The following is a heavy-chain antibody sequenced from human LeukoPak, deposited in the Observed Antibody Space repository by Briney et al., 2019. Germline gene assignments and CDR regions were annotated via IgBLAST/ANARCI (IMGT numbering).Heavy chain of an antibody. CDR2: INHSGST. Sequence: SETLSLTCAVYGGSFSGYYWSWIRQPPGKGLEWIGEINHSGSTNYNPSLKRRVTISVDTSKNQFSLKLSSVTAADTAVYYCARGGRRYCSGGSCYSFDYWGPGTLVTVSS. CDR1: GGSFSGYY. D-gene: IGHD2-15*01. CDR3: ARGGRRYCSGGSCYSFDY. V-gene: IGHV4-34*01. J-gene: IGHJ4*02.